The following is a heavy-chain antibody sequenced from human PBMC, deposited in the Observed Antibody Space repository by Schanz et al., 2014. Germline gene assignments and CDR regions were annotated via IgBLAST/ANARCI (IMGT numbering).Heavy chain of an antibody. CDR1: GFTFSDYY. J-gene: IGHJ4*02. Sequence: QVQLVDSGGGLVKPGGSLRLSCAASGFTFSDYYMTWIRQAPGKGLEWISYISTTSSNIYYGDSVKGRFTISRDNAKNSLYLQMNSLRAGDTAVYYCAKDGRLPYYGTGSDFDYWGQGTLVAVSS. CDR3: AKDGRLPYYGTGSDFDY. CDR2: ISTTSSNI. D-gene: IGHD3-22*01. V-gene: IGHV3-11*01.